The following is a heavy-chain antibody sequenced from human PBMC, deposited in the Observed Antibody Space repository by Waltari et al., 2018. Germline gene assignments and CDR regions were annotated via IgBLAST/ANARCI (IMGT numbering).Heavy chain of an antibody. V-gene: IGHV3-74*01. J-gene: IGHJ1*01. CDR1: GFTLSDYW. D-gene: IGHD3-16*01. Sequence: EVQLVESGGDLVQRGGSLRLSCVASGFTLSDYWLYWVRQAPGKGLVWVSRINGAGSDTSYADSVKGRFTISRDNAKNTLFLQMNSLTAEDTAVYYCARVLERSAYPDEYFNHWGQGTLVSVSP. CDR3: ARVLERSAYPDEYFNH. CDR2: INGAGSDT.